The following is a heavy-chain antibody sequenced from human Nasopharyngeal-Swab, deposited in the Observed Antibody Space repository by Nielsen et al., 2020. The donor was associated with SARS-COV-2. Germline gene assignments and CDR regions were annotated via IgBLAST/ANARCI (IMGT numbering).Heavy chain of an antibody. V-gene: IGHV3-30-3*01. D-gene: IGHD6-6*01. CDR1: GFTFSSYA. CDR3: ARDYEPGAEYSSSWGFDY. Sequence: GGSLRLSCAASGFTFSSYAMHWVRQAPGKGLEWVAVISYDGSNKYYADSVKGRFTISRDNSKNTLYLQMNSLRAEDTAVYYCARDYEPGAEYSSSWGFDYWGQGTLVTVSS. J-gene: IGHJ4*02. CDR2: ISYDGSNK.